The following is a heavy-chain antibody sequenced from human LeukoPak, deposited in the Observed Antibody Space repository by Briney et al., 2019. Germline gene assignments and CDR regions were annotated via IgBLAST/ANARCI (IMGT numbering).Heavy chain of an antibody. Sequence: ASVKVSCKASGYTFTGYYMHWVRPAPGQGLEWMGWINPNSGGTKYAQKFEGRVTMTSDPSISTSYMELSRLRYDDTAVYFCARQLLLYGGFDFWGQGTLVTVSS. V-gene: IGHV1-2*02. CDR3: ARQLLLYGGFDF. D-gene: IGHD2-2*01. CDR1: GYTFTGYY. J-gene: IGHJ4*02. CDR2: INPNSGGT.